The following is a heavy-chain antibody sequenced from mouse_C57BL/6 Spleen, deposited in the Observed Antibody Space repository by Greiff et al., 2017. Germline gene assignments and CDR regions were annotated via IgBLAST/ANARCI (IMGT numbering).Heavy chain of an antibody. CDR3: ARKRRANFYAMDY. CDR1: GYTFTDYY. J-gene: IGHJ4*01. V-gene: IGHV1-19*01. D-gene: IGHD4-1*01. Sequence: VQLQQSGPVLVKPGASVKMSCKASGYTFTDYYMNWVQQSPGKSLEWIGVISPYNGGTSYNQKFKGKSTLPVDKSSSTAYMELNSLTSEDSAVYYCARKRRANFYAMDYWGQGTSVTVSS. CDR2: ISPYNGGT.